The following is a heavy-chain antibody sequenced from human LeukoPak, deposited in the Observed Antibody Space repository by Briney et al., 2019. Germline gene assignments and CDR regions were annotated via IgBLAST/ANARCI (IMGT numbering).Heavy chain of an antibody. J-gene: IGHJ4*02. Sequence: SQTLSLTCTVSGGSISSYYWSWIRQPPGKELEWIGYIYYSGSTNYNPSLKSRVTISVDTSKNQFSLKLSSVTAADTAVYYCAREGYNWNDGKGYYFDYWGQGTLVTVSS. CDR2: IYYSGST. CDR1: GGSISSYY. CDR3: AREGYNWNDGKGYYFDY. D-gene: IGHD1-20*01. V-gene: IGHV4-59*01.